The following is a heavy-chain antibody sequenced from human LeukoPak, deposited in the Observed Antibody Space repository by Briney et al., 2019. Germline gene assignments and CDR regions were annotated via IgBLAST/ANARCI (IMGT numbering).Heavy chain of an antibody. CDR3: ARSVEMATINAFDI. CDR2: IIPIFGTA. CDR1: GYTFTNYG. J-gene: IGHJ3*02. D-gene: IGHD5-24*01. V-gene: IGHV1-69*06. Sequence: GASVKVSCKASGYTFTNYGISWVRQAPGQGLEWMGGIIPIFGTANYAQKFQGRVTITADKSTSTAYMELSSLRSEDTAVYYCARSVEMATINAFDIWGQGTMVTVSS.